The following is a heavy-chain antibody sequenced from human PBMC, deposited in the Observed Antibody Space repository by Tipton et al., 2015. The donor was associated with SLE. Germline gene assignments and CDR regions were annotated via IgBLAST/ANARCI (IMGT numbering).Heavy chain of an antibody. CDR2: IYTSGST. CDR1: GGSISSSY. J-gene: IGHJ4*02. CDR3: ARANGDYVQDY. D-gene: IGHD4-17*01. V-gene: IGHV4-4*07. Sequence: TLSLTCTVSGGSISSSYWSWIRPPAGKGLEWIGRIYTSGSTNYNPSLKSRVTIPVDTSKNQFSLKLSSVTAADTAVYYCARANGDYVQDYWGQGTLVTVSS.